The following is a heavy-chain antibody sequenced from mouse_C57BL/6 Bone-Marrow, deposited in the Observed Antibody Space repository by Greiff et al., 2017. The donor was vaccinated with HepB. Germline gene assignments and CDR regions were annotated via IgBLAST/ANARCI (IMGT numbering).Heavy chain of an antibody. CDR2: FYPGSGSI. CDR1: GYTFTEYT. V-gene: IGHV1-62-2*01. CDR3: ARHERNYYGSSYVEWYFDV. J-gene: IGHJ1*03. Sequence: QVQLQQSGAELVKPGASVKLSCKASGYTFTEYTIPWVKQRSGQGLEWIGWFYPGSGSIKYNEKFKDKATLTADKSSSTVYMELSRLTSEDSAVYFCARHERNYYGSSYVEWYFDVWGTGTTVTVSS. D-gene: IGHD1-1*01.